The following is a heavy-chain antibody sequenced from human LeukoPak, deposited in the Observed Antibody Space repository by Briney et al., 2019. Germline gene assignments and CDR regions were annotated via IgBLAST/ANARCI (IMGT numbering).Heavy chain of an antibody. CDR1: GYTFTGYY. CDR3: ARVPRIVVVITPYFDY. V-gene: IGHV1-46*01. J-gene: IGHJ4*02. D-gene: IGHD3-22*01. CDR2: INPSGGST. Sequence: ASVKVSCKASGYTFTGYYIHWVRQAPGQGLEWMGIINPSGGSTTYAQKFQGRVTMTRDTTTSTVYMELSSLRSEDTAVYYCARVPRIVVVITPYFDYWGQGTLVTVSS.